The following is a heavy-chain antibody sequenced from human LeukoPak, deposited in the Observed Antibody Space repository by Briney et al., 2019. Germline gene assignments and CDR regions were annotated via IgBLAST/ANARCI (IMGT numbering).Heavy chain of an antibody. D-gene: IGHD3-22*01. CDR3: ARGAPYDSSGYYLGLDY. J-gene: IGHJ4*02. Sequence: GASVKVSCKASGYTFTSYDISWVRQATGQGLEWMGWINPNSGGTNYAQKFQGRVTMTRDTSISTAYMELSRLRSDDTAVYYCARGAPYDSSGYYLGLDYWGQGTLVTVSS. V-gene: IGHV1-2*02. CDR1: GYTFTSYD. CDR2: INPNSGGT.